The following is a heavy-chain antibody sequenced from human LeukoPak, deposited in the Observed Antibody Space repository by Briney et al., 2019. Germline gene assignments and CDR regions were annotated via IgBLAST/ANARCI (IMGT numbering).Heavy chain of an antibody. CDR1: GGSFSGYY. D-gene: IGHD6-19*01. J-gene: IGHJ5*02. V-gene: IGHV4-34*01. CDR2: INHSGST. Sequence: SETLSLTCAVYGGSFSGYYWSWIRLPPGKGLEWIGEINHSGSTNYNPSLKSRVTISVDTSKNQFSLKLSSVTAADTAVYYCARAKWLVRNWFDPWGQGTLVTVSS. CDR3: ARAKWLVRNWFDP.